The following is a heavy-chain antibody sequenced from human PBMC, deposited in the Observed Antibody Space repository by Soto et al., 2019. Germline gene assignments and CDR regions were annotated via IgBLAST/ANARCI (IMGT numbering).Heavy chain of an antibody. J-gene: IGHJ4*02. CDR2: VSASGGST. V-gene: IGHV3-23*01. Sequence: GGSLRLSCAASGFTFNNFAMSWVRQAPGKGLEWVSVVSASGGSTSYADSVKGRFTNSRENSMNKRYLQMNSLRTEDTSMDYCAKAAGYSASWTDYWGQGTLVTVSS. D-gene: IGHD5-18*01. CDR1: GFTFNNFA. CDR3: AKAAGYSASWTDY.